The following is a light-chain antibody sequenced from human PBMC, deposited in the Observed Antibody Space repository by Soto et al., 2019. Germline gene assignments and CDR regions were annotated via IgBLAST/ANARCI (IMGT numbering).Light chain of an antibody. Sequence: QSVLTQPASVSGSPGQSITISCTGTSSDVGSSNRVSWYQQHPDKAPKLIIFEGGRLLSGVSGRFSGSKSGNTASLTISGLQAADEADYYCCSLAPTNTFYAFGTGTKVTVL. J-gene: IGLJ1*01. CDR1: SSDVGSSNR. V-gene: IGLV2-23*01. CDR3: CSLAPTNTFYA. CDR2: EGG.